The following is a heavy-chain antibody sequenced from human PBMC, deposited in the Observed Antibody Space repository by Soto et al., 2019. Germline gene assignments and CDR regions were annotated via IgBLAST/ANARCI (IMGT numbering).Heavy chain of an antibody. CDR3: AAGAIFGVVPLDY. J-gene: IGHJ4*02. CDR2: IYHSGST. CDR1: GGSISSGGYY. V-gene: IGHV4-30-2*01. D-gene: IGHD3-3*01. Sequence: QLQLQESGSGLVKPSQTLSLTCAVSGGSISSGGYYLSWIRQPPGNGLELIGYIYHSGSTYYNPSLKSRVTISVDRSKNQCSLKLSSVTAADTAVYSCAAGAIFGVVPLDYWGQGTLVTVSS.